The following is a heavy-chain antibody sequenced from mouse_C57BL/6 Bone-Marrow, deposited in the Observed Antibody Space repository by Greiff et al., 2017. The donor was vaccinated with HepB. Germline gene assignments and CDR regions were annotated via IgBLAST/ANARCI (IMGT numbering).Heavy chain of an antibody. V-gene: IGHV1-42*01. CDR1: GYSFTGYY. Sequence: EVKLMESGPELVKPGASVKISCKASGYSFTGYYMNWVKQSPEKSLEWIGEINPSTGGTTYNQKFKAKATLTVDKSSSTAYMQLKSLTSEDSAVYYCARKLRGFDYWGQGTTLTVSS. CDR2: INPSTGGT. CDR3: ARKLRGFDY. D-gene: IGHD1-1*01. J-gene: IGHJ2*01.